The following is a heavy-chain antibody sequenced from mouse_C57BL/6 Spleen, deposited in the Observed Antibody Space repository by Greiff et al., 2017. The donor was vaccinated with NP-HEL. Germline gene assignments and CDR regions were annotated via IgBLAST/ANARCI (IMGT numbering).Heavy chain of an antibody. J-gene: IGHJ3*01. CDR2: INPNNGGT. D-gene: IGHD5-5*01. Sequence: VQLQQSGPELVKPGASVKISCKASGYTFTDYYMNWVKQSHGKSLEWIGDINPNNGGTSYNQKFKGKATLTVDKSSSTAYMELRSLTSEDSAVYYCARSPYLLAWFAYWGQGTLVTVSA. V-gene: IGHV1-26*01. CDR3: ARSPYLLAWFAY. CDR1: GYTFTDYY.